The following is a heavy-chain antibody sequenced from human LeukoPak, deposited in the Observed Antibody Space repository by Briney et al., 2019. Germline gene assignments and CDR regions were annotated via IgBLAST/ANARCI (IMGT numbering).Heavy chain of an antibody. J-gene: IGHJ4*02. CDR1: GDSVSSNTPA. D-gene: IGHD6-13*01. CDR3: ARQQRGAFDY. Sequence: SQTLSLTCALSGDSVSSNTPAWNWLRQSPSRGLEWLGRTYYRSKWYNDYAVSVRSRITINPDTAKNQFSLQSTSVTPEDTAVYYCARQQRGAFDYWGQGTLVTVSS. CDR2: TYYRSKWYN. V-gene: IGHV6-1*01.